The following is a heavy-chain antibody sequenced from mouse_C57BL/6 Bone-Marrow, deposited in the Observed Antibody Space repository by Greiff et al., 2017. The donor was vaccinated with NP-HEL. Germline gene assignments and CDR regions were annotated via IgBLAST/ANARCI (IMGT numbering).Heavy chain of an antibody. CDR1: GFNIKDDY. CDR2: IDPENGDT. CDR3: TTFYYGYDGFAY. V-gene: IGHV14-4*01. D-gene: IGHD2-2*01. J-gene: IGHJ3*01. Sequence: EVKLQESGAELVRPGASVKLSCTASGFNIKDDYMHWVKQRPEQGLEWIGWIDPENGDTEYASKFQGKATITADTSSNTAYLQLSSLTSEDTAVYYCTTFYYGYDGFAYWGQGTLVTVSA.